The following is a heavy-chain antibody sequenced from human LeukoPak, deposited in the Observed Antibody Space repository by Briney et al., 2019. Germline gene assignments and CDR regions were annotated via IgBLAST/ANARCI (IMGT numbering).Heavy chain of an antibody. J-gene: IGHJ4*02. D-gene: IGHD6-19*01. Sequence: PSETLSLTCAVHGGSFSGYYWSWIRQPPGKGLEWIGEINHSGSTNYNPSLKSRVTISVDTSKNQFSLKLSSVTAADTAVYYCARGPRRIAVAGTFDYWGQGTLVTVSS. CDR2: INHSGST. V-gene: IGHV4-34*01. CDR3: ARGPRRIAVAGTFDY. CDR1: GGSFSGYY.